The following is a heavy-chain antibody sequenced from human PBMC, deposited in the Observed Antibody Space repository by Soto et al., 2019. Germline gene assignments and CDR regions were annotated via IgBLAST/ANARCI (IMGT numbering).Heavy chain of an antibody. Sequence: QVQLVQSGAEEKKPGASVKVSCKASGYSFTSYAMHWVRQAHGQSLEWMGWINAGNGNTKYSQKFQGRVTITRDTSASTADMELSSLRSEDTAVYYCAREQGLGVDYWGEGTLVTVSS. CDR3: AREQGLGVDY. D-gene: IGHD6-19*01. CDR2: INAGNGNT. V-gene: IGHV1-3*05. CDR1: GYSFTSYA. J-gene: IGHJ4*02.